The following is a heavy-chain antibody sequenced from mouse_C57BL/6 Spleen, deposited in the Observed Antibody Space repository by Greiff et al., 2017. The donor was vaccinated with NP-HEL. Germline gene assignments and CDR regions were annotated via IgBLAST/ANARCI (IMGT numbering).Heavy chain of an antibody. CDR2: IDPSDSET. V-gene: IGHV1-52*01. D-gene: IGHD1-1*01. CDR1: GYTFTSYW. Sequence: QVQLQQPGAELVRPGSSVKLSCKASGYTFTSYWMHWVKQRPIQGLEWIGNIDPSDSETHYNQQFKDKATLTVDKSSSTAYMQLSSLTSEDSAVYYGAREDYCSSYEFAYWGQGTLVTVSA. J-gene: IGHJ3*01. CDR3: AREDYCSSYEFAY.